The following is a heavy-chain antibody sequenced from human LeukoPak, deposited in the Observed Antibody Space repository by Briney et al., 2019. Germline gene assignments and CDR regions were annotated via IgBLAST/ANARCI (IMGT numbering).Heavy chain of an antibody. CDR3: ARAPSEIGAYYPGYFRH. D-gene: IGHD3-22*01. J-gene: IGHJ1*01. CDR1: GFTFSSYW. CDR2: IKSDGKT. Sequence: PGGSLRLSCAASGFTFSSYWMHWVRQAPGKGLVWVSRIKSDGKTNYADSVKGRFTISRDNAKNTVSLQMNSLRTEDTGVYYCARAPSEIGAYYPGYFRHWGQRSLAIVSS. V-gene: IGHV3-74*01.